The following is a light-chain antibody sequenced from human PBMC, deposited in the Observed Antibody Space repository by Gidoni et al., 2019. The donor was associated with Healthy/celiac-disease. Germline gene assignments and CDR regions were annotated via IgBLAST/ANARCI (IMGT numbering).Light chain of an antibody. Sequence: DIQMTQSPSSLSASVGDRVTITCRASQSISSYLNWYQQKPGKAPKLLIYAASSLQSGVPSRFSGSGSGTDFTLTISSLQPEDFATYYCQQSSPWVTFXPXTKVDIK. CDR3: QQSSPWVT. CDR2: AAS. CDR1: QSISSY. V-gene: IGKV1-39*01. J-gene: IGKJ3*01.